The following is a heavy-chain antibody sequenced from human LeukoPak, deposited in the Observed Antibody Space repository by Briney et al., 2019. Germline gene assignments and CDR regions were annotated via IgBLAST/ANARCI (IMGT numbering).Heavy chain of an antibody. J-gene: IGHJ3*02. CDR3: ARGVGYDILTGSDNAFDI. D-gene: IGHD3-9*01. CDR1: GGSISSYY. Sequence: SETLSLTCTVSGGSISSYYWSWIRQPAGKGLEWIGRIYTSGSTNYNPSLKSRVTMSVDTSKNQFSLKLSSVTAADTAVHYCARGVGYDILTGSDNAFDIWGQGTMVTVSS. V-gene: IGHV4-4*07. CDR2: IYTSGST.